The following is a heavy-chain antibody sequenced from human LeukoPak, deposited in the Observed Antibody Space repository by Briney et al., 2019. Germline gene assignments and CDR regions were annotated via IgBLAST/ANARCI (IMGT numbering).Heavy chain of an antibody. D-gene: IGHD6-19*01. V-gene: IGHV1-18*01. J-gene: IGHJ4*02. CDR2: ISAYNGNT. CDR1: GYTFTSYG. CDR3: ASSRGSSGWLPTYYFDY. Sequence: GASVKVSCKASGYTFTSYGISWVRQAPGQGLEWMGWISAYNGNTNYAQKLQGRVTMTTDTSTSTAYMELWSLRSDDTAVYYCASSRGSSGWLPTYYFDYWGQGTLVTVSS.